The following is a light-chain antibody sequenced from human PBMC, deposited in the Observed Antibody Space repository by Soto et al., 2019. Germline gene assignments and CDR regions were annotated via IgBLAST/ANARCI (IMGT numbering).Light chain of an antibody. CDR1: QPISSY. Sequence: AILMTQSPSSFSASTGDKVTITCRASQPISSYLAWYQQKPGKAPKVLIYATSTLQSGVPSRFSGSGSGTDFTLTINNLQSEDFATYYCHQYYGYPYTFGQGTKLEIK. V-gene: IGKV1-8*01. J-gene: IGKJ2*01. CDR2: ATS. CDR3: HQYYGYPYT.